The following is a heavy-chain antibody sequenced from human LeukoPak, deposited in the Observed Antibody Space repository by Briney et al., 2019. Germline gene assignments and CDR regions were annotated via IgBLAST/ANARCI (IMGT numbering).Heavy chain of an antibody. D-gene: IGHD6-19*01. Sequence: ETLSLTCTVSGGSISSYYWTWVRQAPGRGLEWVSSIRPSGDNTYYGDSVKGRFTISRDNSKNTVYLQMNNMRVDDTAVYYCARVAGWHWFDPWGQGTLVTVSS. CDR3: ARVAGWHWFDP. CDR1: GGSISSYY. V-gene: IGHV3-23*01. J-gene: IGHJ5*02. CDR2: IRPSGDNT.